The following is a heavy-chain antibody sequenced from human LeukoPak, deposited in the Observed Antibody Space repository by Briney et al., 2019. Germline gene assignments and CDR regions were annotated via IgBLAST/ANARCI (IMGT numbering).Heavy chain of an antibody. V-gene: IGHV4-4*02. CDR3: ARVTGFYPDY. CDR1: GGSISSNNW. D-gene: IGHD3-9*01. Sequence: SGTLSLTCAVSGGSISSNNWWSWARQPPGKGLEWIGEIYHSGSTNYNPSLKGRVTISVDKSNNQFSLTLSPVTAADTAVYYCARVTGFYPDYWGQGTLVTVSS. CDR2: IYHSGST. J-gene: IGHJ4*02.